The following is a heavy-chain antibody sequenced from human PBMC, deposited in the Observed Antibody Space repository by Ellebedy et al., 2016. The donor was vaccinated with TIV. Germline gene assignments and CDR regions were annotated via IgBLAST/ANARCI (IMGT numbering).Heavy chain of an antibody. CDR2: INQDASRK. Sequence: GESLKISCAASGFTFSDSWMTWVRQAPGKGLEWVANINQDASRKYYLDFVKGRFTVSRDNAKNSLYLQMNSLRAEDTAVYYCARAGGRHSTGSGFYWGQGTRVTVST. J-gene: IGHJ4*02. V-gene: IGHV3-7*01. CDR3: ARAGGRHSTGSGFY. CDR1: GFTFSDSW. D-gene: IGHD2-2*01.